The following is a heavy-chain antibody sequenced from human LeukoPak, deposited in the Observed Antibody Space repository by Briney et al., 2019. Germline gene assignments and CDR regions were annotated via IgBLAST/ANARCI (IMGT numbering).Heavy chain of an antibody. J-gene: IGHJ4*02. V-gene: IGHV4-39*01. CDR1: GGSISSSSYS. Sequence: SETLSLTCTVSGGSISSSSYSWGWIRQPPGKGLEWTGSIYYSGSTYYNPSLKSRVTISVDTSKNQFSLKLSSVTAADTAVYYCARFSSGYSYYWGQGTLVTVSS. CDR3: ARFSSGYSYY. CDR2: IYYSGST. D-gene: IGHD3-22*01.